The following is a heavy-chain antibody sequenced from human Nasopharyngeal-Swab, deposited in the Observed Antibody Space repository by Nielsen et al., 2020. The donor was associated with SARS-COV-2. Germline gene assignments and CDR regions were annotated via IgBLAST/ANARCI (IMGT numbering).Heavy chain of an antibody. CDR2: INPNSGGT. J-gene: IGHJ5*02. Sequence: ASVKVSCKASGYTFTSYYMHWVRQAPGQGLEWMGWINPNSGGTNYAQKFQGWVTMTRDTSISTAYMELSRLRSDDTAVYYCARDRRDSSGTHNWFDPWSQGTLVTVSS. CDR1: GYTFTSYY. V-gene: IGHV1-2*04. CDR3: ARDRRDSSGTHNWFDP. D-gene: IGHD6-19*01.